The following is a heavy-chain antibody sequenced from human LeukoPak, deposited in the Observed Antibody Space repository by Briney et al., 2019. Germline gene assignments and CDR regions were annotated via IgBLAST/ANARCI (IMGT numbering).Heavy chain of an antibody. D-gene: IGHD3-22*01. J-gene: IGHJ3*02. V-gene: IGHV1-2*06. CDR2: SNPNSGGT. Sequence: ASVKVSCKASGYTFTGYYMHWVRQAPGQGLEWMGRSNPNSGGTNYAQKFQGRVTMTRDTPISTAYMELSRLRSDDTAVYYCASPHYYDSSGYFDIWGQGTMVTVSS. CDR1: GYTFTGYY. CDR3: ASPHYYDSSGYFDI.